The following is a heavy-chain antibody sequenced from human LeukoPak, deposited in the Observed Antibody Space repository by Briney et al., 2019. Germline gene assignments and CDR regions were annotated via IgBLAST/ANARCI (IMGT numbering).Heavy chain of an antibody. Sequence: GGSLRLSCAASGFTFSNAWMSWVRQAPGKGLEWVGRIKWKADGGTTDYAAPVEGRFIISRDDSKNTLYLQMNSLKTEDTALYYCATDLLDYWGQGTTVTVS. V-gene: IGHV3-15*01. CDR2: IKWKADGGTT. J-gene: IGHJ4*02. CDR1: GFTFSNAW. CDR3: ATDLLDY.